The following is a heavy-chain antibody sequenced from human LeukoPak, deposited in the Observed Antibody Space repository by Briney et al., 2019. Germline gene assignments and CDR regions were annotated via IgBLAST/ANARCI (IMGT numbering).Heavy chain of an antibody. V-gene: IGHV3-53*04. CDR2: IYSGGST. CDR3: AREDRSYYYDSSGLSAY. CDR1: GFTVSSNY. J-gene: IGHJ4*02. D-gene: IGHD3-22*01. Sequence: GGSLRLSCAVSGFTVSSNYMSWVRQPPGKGLEWVSVIYSGGSTYYADSVKGRFTISRHDSRDTLYLQMNSLRVEDTAVYYCAREDRSYYYDSSGLSAYWGQGTLVTVSS.